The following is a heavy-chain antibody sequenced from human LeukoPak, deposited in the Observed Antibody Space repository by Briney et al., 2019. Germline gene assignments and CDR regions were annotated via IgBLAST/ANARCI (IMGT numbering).Heavy chain of an antibody. Sequence: ASVKVSCKASGGTFSSYAISWVRQAPGQGPEWMGRIIPIFGTANYAQKFQGRVTITTDESTSTAYMELSSLRSEDTAVYYCARGNSMVRGHWYFDPWGRGTLVTVSS. D-gene: IGHD3-10*01. CDR2: IIPIFGTA. CDR1: GGTFSSYA. V-gene: IGHV1-69*05. CDR3: ARGNSMVRGHWYFDP. J-gene: IGHJ2*01.